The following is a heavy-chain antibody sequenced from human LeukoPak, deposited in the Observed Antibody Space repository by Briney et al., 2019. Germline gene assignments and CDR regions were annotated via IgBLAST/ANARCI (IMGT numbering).Heavy chain of an antibody. CDR3: ARDGGYGGNKGAFDI. V-gene: IGHV4-39*07. CDR1: GGSISSSSYS. D-gene: IGHD4-23*01. J-gene: IGHJ3*02. Sequence: PSETLSLTCTVSGGSISSSSYSWGWIRQPPGKGLEWIGSIYYSGSTYYNPSLKSRVTISVDTSKNQFSLKLSSVTAADTAVYYCARDGGYGGNKGAFDIWGQGTMVTVSS. CDR2: IYYSGST.